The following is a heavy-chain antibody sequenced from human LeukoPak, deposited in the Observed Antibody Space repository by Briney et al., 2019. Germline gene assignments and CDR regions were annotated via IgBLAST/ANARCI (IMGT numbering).Heavy chain of an antibody. CDR1: GGSISSYY. CDR3: ARDAPYYFYYGMDV. J-gene: IGHJ6*02. CDR2: IYTSGST. Sequence: SETLSLTCTVSGGSISSYYWSWIRQPAGKGLEWIGRIYTSGSTNYNPSLKSRVTMSVDTSKNQFSLKLSSVTAADTAVYYCARDAPYYFYYGMDVWGQGTTVTVSS. V-gene: IGHV4-4*07.